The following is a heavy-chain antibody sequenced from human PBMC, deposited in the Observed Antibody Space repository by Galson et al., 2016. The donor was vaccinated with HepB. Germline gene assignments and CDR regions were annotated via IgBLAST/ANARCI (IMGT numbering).Heavy chain of an antibody. CDR2: IYYSGNT. D-gene: IGHD3-3*01. J-gene: IGHJ3*02. CDR3: ARQTRIAIFGDAFDI. CDR1: GGSISSSSYY. Sequence: SETLSLTCTVSGGSISSSSYYWGWIRQPPGKGLEWIGSIYYSGNTYFNPSLKSRVTISVDTSKNQFYLNLTSVTAADTTVYYCARQTRIAIFGDAFDIWGQGTMVTVFS. V-gene: IGHV4-39*01.